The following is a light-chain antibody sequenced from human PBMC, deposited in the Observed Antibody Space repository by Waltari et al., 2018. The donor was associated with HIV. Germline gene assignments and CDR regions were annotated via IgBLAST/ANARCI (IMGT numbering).Light chain of an antibody. V-gene: IGLV2-23*02. J-gene: IGLJ2*01. CDR3: ASYGGTSNFV. CDR2: EVT. CDR1: DVGNYHL. Sequence: QSALTQPASVSGSPGQSITISCTGSDVGNYHLVSWYQQDPGKAPRLMIFEVTKRPSGVSDRFSGSKSCNTASLTISGRQAEDEADYYCASYGGTSNFVFGGGTRVTVL.